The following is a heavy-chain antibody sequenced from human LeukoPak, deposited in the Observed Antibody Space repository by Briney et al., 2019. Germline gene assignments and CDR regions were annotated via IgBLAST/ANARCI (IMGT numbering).Heavy chain of an antibody. CDR2: IWYDGTMK. Sequence: GGSLRLSCAASGFIFSDYGMHWVRQAPGKGLEWVAVIWYDGTMKDYADSAKGRFTVSRDNSKNTLSLQMNSLRVEDTAVYYCARPFWSPHPTHAFDMWGQGTMVTVS. V-gene: IGHV3-33*01. D-gene: IGHD3-3*01. J-gene: IGHJ3*02. CDR1: GFIFSDYG. CDR3: ARPFWSPHPTHAFDM.